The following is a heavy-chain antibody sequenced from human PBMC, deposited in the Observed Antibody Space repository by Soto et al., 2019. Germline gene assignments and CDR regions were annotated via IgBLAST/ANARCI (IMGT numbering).Heavy chain of an antibody. CDR1: GYDFTYYW. D-gene: IGHD3-10*01. V-gene: IGHV5-51*01. CDR3: ARHRGEVFQHDYMDV. J-gene: IGHJ6*03. Sequence: EVQLVQSGADLKKPGESLKMSCKASGYDFTYYWIGWVRQMPGRGLEWMGIVHPGDSRTEYSPSFEGQVTISADKSISTAYLQWDSLKASDTAIYYYARHRGEVFQHDYMDVWGKGTAVIVSS. CDR2: VHPGDSRT.